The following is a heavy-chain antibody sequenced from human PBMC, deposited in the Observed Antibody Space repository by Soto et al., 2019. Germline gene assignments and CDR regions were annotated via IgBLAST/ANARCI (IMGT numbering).Heavy chain of an antibody. D-gene: IGHD6-19*01. CDR2: ISSSSSYI. V-gene: IGHV3-21*01. J-gene: IGHJ4*02. CDR3: AGAPGIAVAGTAFDY. Sequence: EVQLVESGGGLVKPGGSLRLSCAASGFTFSSYSMNWVRQAPGKGLEWVSSISSSSSYIYYADSVKGRFTLSRDNAKNSLYLQMNSLRAEDTAVYYCAGAPGIAVAGTAFDYWGQGTLDTVSS. CDR1: GFTFSSYS.